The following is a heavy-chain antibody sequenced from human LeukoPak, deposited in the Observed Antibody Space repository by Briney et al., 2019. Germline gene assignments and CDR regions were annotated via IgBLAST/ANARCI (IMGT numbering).Heavy chain of an antibody. Sequence: ASVKVSCKASGYAFTSYGISWVRHAPGQGLEWMGWISAYNGNTNYAQKLQGRVTMTTDTSTSTAYMELRSLRSDDTAVYYCARDPDAAAGKGVFDPWGQGTLVTISS. CDR1: GYAFTSYG. D-gene: IGHD6-13*01. CDR3: ARDPDAAAGKGVFDP. CDR2: ISAYNGNT. V-gene: IGHV1-18*01. J-gene: IGHJ5*02.